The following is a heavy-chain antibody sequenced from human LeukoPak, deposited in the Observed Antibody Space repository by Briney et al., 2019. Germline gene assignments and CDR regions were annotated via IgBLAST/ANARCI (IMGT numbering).Heavy chain of an antibody. CDR1: GGTFSSYA. Sequence: SVKVSCKASGGTFSSYAISWVRQAPGQGLEWMGGIIPIFGTASYAQKFQGRVTITADESTSTAYMELSSLRSEDTAVYYCAAVDTAMVTVDGYFDYWGQGTLVTVSS. V-gene: IGHV1-69*13. J-gene: IGHJ4*02. D-gene: IGHD5-18*01. CDR3: AAVDTAMVTVDGYFDY. CDR2: IIPIFGTA.